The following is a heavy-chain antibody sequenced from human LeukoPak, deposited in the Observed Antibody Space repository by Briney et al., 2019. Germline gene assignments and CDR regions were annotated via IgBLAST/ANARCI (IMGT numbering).Heavy chain of an antibody. CDR1: GVSISNYY. D-gene: IGHD3-10*01. Sequence: PSETLSLTCTVSGVSISNYYWSWLRQPPGKGLEWIGYIHYSGSTSYNPSLKSRVTISVDTSKKQFSLKLSSVTVADTAVYYCARVEEGYGSGRRENYYYYYMDVWGKGTTVTISS. CDR3: ARVEEGYGSGRRENYYYYYMDV. V-gene: IGHV4-59*01. J-gene: IGHJ6*03. CDR2: IHYSGST.